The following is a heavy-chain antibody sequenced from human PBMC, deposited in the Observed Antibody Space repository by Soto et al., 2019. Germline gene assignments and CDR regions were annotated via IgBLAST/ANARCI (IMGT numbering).Heavy chain of an antibody. Sequence: GGSLRLSCAASGFTFSSYAMSWVRQAPGKGLEWVSAISGSGGSTYYADSVKGRFTISRDNSKNTLYLQMNSLRAEDTAVYYCAKFQLRYFDWLRFPDYWGQGTLVTVSS. CDR2: ISGSGGST. V-gene: IGHV3-23*01. J-gene: IGHJ4*02. D-gene: IGHD3-9*01. CDR3: AKFQLRYFDWLRFPDY. CDR1: GFTFSSYA.